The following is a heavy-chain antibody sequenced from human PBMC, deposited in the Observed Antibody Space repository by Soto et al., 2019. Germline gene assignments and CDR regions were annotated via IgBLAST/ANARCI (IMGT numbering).Heavy chain of an antibody. CDR1: GGSISSGGYY. J-gene: IGHJ4*02. D-gene: IGHD6-6*01. CDR3: ARAKSIAARPWANYFDY. Sequence: QVQLQESGPGLVKPSQTLSLTCTVSGGSISSGGYYWSWIRQHPGQVLEWIGYIYYSGSTHYNPSLKRRVTRPVDTSKNQFSLKLSSVTAADTAVYYCARAKSIAARPWANYFDYWGQGTLVTVSS. V-gene: IGHV4-31*03. CDR2: IYYSGST.